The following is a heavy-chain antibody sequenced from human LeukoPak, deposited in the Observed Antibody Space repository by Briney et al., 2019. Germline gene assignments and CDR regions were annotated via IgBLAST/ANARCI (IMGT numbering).Heavy chain of an antibody. J-gene: IGHJ4*02. V-gene: IGHV1-18*01. Sequence: ASVKVSCKASGYTFTSYGISWVRQAPGQGLEWMGWISAYNGNTNYAQKLQGRVTVTTDTSTSTAYMELRSLRSDDTAVYYCARVRTTHYYDSSGYSDYFDYWGQGTLVTVSS. CDR3: ARVRTTHYYDSSGYSDYFDY. CDR2: ISAYNGNT. D-gene: IGHD3-22*01. CDR1: GYTFTSYG.